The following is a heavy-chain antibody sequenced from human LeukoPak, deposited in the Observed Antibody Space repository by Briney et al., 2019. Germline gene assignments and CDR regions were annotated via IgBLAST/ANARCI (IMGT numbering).Heavy chain of an antibody. CDR3: VRGDDISPGRVLEY. J-gene: IGHJ4*02. D-gene: IGHD3-9*01. CDR2: INERGDIT. V-gene: IGHV3-23*01. Sequence: PGGSLRLSCVASAFTFSKHPMSWVRQAPGNGLELVSAINERGDITKYADSVMRRFTISRDNSKNTLYLQMISLRAEDTAVYYRVRGDDISPGRVLEYWGRGTLVTASS. CDR1: AFTFSKHP.